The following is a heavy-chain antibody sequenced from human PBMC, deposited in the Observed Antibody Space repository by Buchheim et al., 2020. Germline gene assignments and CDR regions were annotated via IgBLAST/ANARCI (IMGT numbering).Heavy chain of an antibody. CDR1: GFTFGDYA. V-gene: IGHV3-49*04. D-gene: IGHD3-3*01. Sequence: EVQLVESGGGLVQPGRSLRLSCTASGFTFGDYAMSWVRQAPGKGLEWVGFIRSKAYGGTTEYDASVKGRFTISRDDSKSIAYLQMNSLKTEDTAVYYCTRGAGYDFWSGYYRHYYYYGMDVWGQGTT. J-gene: IGHJ6*02. CDR2: IRSKAYGGTT. CDR3: TRGAGYDFWSGYYRHYYYYGMDV.